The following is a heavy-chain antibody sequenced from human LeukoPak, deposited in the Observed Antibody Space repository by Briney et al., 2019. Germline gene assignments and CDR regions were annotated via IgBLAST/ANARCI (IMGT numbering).Heavy chain of an antibody. Sequence: PGGSLRLSCAASGFTFSSYWMSWVRQAPGKGLEWVANIKQDGSEKYYVDSVKGRFTISRDNAKNSLYLQMNSLRAEDTAVYYCAGDMGYDFWSGYYYYMDVWGKGTTVTVSS. D-gene: IGHD3-3*01. CDR1: GFTFSSYW. CDR3: AGDMGYDFWSGYYYYMDV. J-gene: IGHJ6*03. V-gene: IGHV3-7*01. CDR2: IKQDGSEK.